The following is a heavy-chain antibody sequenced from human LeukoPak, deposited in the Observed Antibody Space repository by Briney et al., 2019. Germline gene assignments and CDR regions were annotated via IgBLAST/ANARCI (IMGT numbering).Heavy chain of an antibody. J-gene: IGHJ4*02. V-gene: IGHV3-48*01. CDR2: ISSSSSAI. Sequence: GGSLRLSCAASGFTISNYKMNWVRQAPGKGLEWVSNISSSSSAIYYADSVKGRFTISRDNSKNTLYLQMNSLRAEDTAVYYCAKGRSWDIGGDYWGQGTLVTVSS. CDR3: AKGRSWDIGGDY. CDR1: GFTISNYK. D-gene: IGHD5-12*01.